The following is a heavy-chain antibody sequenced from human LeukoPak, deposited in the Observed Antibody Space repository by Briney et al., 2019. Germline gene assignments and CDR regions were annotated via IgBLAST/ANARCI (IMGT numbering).Heavy chain of an antibody. J-gene: IGHJ4*02. V-gene: IGHV3-48*02. CDR1: GFTFSNYS. CDR2: ISSSDTSI. CDR3: AREIHLDY. Sequence: GGSLRLSCAASGFTFSNYSMNWVRQAPGKGPEWLSYISSSDTSIFYADSVKGRFTISRDNAKNSLYLQMKRLRDGDTAVYYCAREIHLDYWGQGTQVTVSS.